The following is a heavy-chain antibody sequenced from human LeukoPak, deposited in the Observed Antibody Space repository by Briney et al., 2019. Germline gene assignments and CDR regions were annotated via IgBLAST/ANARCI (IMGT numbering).Heavy chain of an antibody. D-gene: IGHD3-10*01. CDR2: INHSGST. CDR1: GGSFSGYY. J-gene: IGHJ4*02. V-gene: IGHV4-34*01. Sequence: SETLSLTCAVYGGSFSGYYWSWIRQPPGKGLEWIGEINHSGSTNYNPSLKSRVTISVDTSKNQFSLKLSSVTAADTAVYYCARGRSYYYGSGSYHYWGQGTLVTVSS. CDR3: ARGRSYYYGSGSYHY.